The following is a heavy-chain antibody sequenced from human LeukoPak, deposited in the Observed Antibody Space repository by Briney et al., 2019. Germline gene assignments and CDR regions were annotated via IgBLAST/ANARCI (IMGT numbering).Heavy chain of an antibody. CDR1: GFSFDAYG. D-gene: IGHD6-19*01. V-gene: IGHV3-20*04. CDR3: ARDGGWYKRGLDYYYYMDV. CDR2: TNANGAST. Sequence: PGGSLRLSCAASGFSFDAYGMNWVRQAPGKGQEWVCRTNANGASTAYADSVKGRFTISRDNAKNSPYLQMNSLRAEDTALYYCARDGGWYKRGLDYYYYMDVWGKGTTVTVSS. J-gene: IGHJ6*03.